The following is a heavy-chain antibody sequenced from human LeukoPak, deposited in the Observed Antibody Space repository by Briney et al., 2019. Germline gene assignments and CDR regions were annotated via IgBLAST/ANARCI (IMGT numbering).Heavy chain of an antibody. CDR3: ARDSATYHYGSGSLAS. CDR2: IKQDGGEK. J-gene: IGHJ4*02. Sequence: GGSLRLSCAASGFTFSSYWMTWVRQAPGKGLEWVANIKQDGGEKYYVDSVKGRFTISRDNAKNSLYLQMNSLRAEDTAVYYCARDSATYHYGSGSLASWGQGTPVTVSS. CDR1: GFTFSSYW. D-gene: IGHD3-10*01. V-gene: IGHV3-7*01.